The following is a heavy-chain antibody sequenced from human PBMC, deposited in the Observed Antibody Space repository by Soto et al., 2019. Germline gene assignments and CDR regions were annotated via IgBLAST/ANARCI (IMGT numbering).Heavy chain of an antibody. Sequence: GGSLRLSCAVSGFPFSSYVMTWVRQAPGKGLEWVSVISGGGGSTNYAESVKGRFTISRDNSENTLYLQMNSLRAEDTAVYYCAKAVTLVRGINPYSYGLDVWGQGTTVTVSS. V-gene: IGHV3-23*01. D-gene: IGHD3-10*01. J-gene: IGHJ6*02. CDR1: GFPFSSYV. CDR3: AKAVTLVRGINPYSYGLDV. CDR2: ISGGGGST.